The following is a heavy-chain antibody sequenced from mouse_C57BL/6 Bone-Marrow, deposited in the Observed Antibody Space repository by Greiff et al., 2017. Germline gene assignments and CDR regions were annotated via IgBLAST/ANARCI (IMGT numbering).Heavy chain of an antibody. CDR1: GYTFPSYW. V-gene: IGHV1-69*01. CDR3: ARLIYYYGSKYCDV. CDR2: IDPSDSYT. D-gene: IGHD1-1*01. Sequence: VQLQQPGAELVMPGASVKLSCKASGYTFPSYWMHWVKQRPGQGLEWIGEIDPSDSYTNYNQKFKGKSTLTVDKSSSTAYMQLSSLTSEDSAVYYCARLIYYYGSKYCDVWGTGTTVTVSS. J-gene: IGHJ1*03.